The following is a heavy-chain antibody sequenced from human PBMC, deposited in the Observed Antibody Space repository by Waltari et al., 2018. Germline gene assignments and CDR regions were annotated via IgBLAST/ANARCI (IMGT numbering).Heavy chain of an antibody. D-gene: IGHD3-3*01. V-gene: IGHV3-9*01. CDR2: ISWNSGSI. J-gene: IGHJ4*02. Sequence: EVQLVESGGGLVQPGRSLRLSCAASGFTFDDYAMHWVRQAPGKGLEWVSGISWNSGSIGYADSVKGRFTISRDNAKNSLYLQMNSLRAEDTALYYCAKDLGRGYYDCWSGGDGLDYWGQGTLVTVSS. CDR1: GFTFDDYA. CDR3: AKDLGRGYYDCWSGGDGLDY.